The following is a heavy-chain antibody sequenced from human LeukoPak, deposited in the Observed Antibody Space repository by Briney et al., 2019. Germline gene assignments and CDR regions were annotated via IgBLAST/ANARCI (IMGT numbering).Heavy chain of an antibody. Sequence: ASVTVSCKASGYTFTSYYMHWVRQAPGQGLEWMGIINPSGGSTSYAQKFQGRVTMTRDMSTSTVYMELSSLRSEDTAVYYCTTRGVSAYFQHWGQGTLVTVSS. J-gene: IGHJ1*01. V-gene: IGHV1-46*03. CDR3: TTRGVSAYFQH. D-gene: IGHD3-10*01. CDR2: INPSGGST. CDR1: GYTFTSYY.